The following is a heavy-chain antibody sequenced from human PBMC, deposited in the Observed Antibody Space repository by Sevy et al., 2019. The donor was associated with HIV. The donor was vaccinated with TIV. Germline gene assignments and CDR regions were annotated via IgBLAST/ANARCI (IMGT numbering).Heavy chain of an antibody. D-gene: IGHD3-22*01. V-gene: IGHV3-73*01. CDR3: TRVGGYYYDSSEYYFDY. CDR1: GFTFSGSA. Sequence: GGSLRLSCAASGFTFSGSAMHWVRQASGKGLEWVGRIRSKANSYATAYAASVKGRSTISRDDSKNTAYLQMNSLKTEDTAVYYCTRVGGYYYDSSEYYFDYWGQGTLVTVSS. J-gene: IGHJ4*02. CDR2: IRSKANSYAT.